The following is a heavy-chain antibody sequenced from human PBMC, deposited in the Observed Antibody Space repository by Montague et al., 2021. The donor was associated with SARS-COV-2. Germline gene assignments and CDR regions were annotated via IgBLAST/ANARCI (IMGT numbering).Heavy chain of an antibody. CDR3: ARATSVRGAVSWFDP. V-gene: IGHV4-59*11. D-gene: IGHD3-10*01. CDR2: INSNGGT. CDR1: GGSISSHS. J-gene: IGHJ5*02. Sequence: SETLSLTCTVSGGSISSHSWSFIRQPPGKGLEWIGYINSNGGTNDNPSLRSRLTMSVDSSKNQFSLQLRSMTPADTAVYFCARATSVRGAVSWFDPWGQGILVTVSS.